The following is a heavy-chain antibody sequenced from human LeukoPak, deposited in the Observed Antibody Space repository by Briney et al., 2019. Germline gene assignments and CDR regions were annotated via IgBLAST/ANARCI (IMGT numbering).Heavy chain of an antibody. D-gene: IGHD2-2*01. Sequence: GASVKVSCKASGGTFSSYAISWVRQAPGQGLEWMGGIIPIFGTTNYAQKFQGRVTITADESTSIVSMELSSLRSEDTALYYCARGLSWLPAAIRDAFDIWGQGTMVTVSS. CDR3: ARGLSWLPAAIRDAFDI. CDR1: GGTFSSYA. J-gene: IGHJ3*02. CDR2: IIPIFGTT. V-gene: IGHV1-69*01.